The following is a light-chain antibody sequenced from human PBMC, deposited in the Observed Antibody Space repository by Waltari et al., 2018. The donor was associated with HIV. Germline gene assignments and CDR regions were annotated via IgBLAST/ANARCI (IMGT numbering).Light chain of an antibody. Sequence: SSELPPAPAVSVALGQTVRITCQGDSLRSYYASWYQQKPGQAPVLVIYGKNNRPAGIPDRFSGSSSGNTASLTITGAQAEDEADYYCNSRDSSGNHLVFGGGTKLTVL. CDR2: GKN. V-gene: IGLV3-19*01. CDR1: SLRSYY. CDR3: NSRDSSGNHLV. J-gene: IGLJ2*01.